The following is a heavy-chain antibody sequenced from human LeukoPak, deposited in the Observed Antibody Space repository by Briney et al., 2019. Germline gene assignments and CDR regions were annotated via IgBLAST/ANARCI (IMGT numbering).Heavy chain of an antibody. D-gene: IGHD3-16*01. V-gene: IGHV1-69*05. CDR2: IIPIFGTA. J-gene: IGHJ4*02. CDR1: GGTFSSYA. CDR3: ARVLMSDYDLNY. Sequence: SVKVSCKASGGTFSSYAISWVRQAPGQGLEWMGGIIPIFGTANYAQKFQGRVTITTDESTSTAYMELSSLRSDDTAVYYCARVLMSDYDLNYWGQGTLVTVSS.